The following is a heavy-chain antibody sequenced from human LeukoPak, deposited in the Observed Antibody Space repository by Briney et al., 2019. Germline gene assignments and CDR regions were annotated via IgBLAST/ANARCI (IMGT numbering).Heavy chain of an antibody. V-gene: IGHV3-7*01. Sequence: GGSLRLSCAASGFTFSSYWMSWVRQAPGKGLEWVANIKQDGSEKYYVDSVKGRFTISRDNANNSLYLQMNRLRAEDTAVYYCARGRGGLLWFGEFNSWGQGTLVTVSS. CDR1: GFTFSSYW. J-gene: IGHJ4*02. CDR2: IKQDGSEK. D-gene: IGHD3-10*01. CDR3: ARGRGGLLWFGEFNS.